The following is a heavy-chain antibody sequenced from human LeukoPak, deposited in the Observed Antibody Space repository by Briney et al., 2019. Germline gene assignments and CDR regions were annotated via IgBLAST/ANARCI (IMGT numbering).Heavy chain of an antibody. CDR2: ISYDGSNK. CDR3: ARRRGNVRDPGFWY. Sequence: GRSLRLSCAASGFTFSSYAMHWVRQAPGKGLEWVAVISYDGSNKYYADSVKGRFTISRDNAKNSLYLQMNSLRAEDTAVYYCARRRGNVRDPGFWYWGQGTLVTVSS. CDR1: GFTFSSYA. V-gene: IGHV3-30-3*01. D-gene: IGHD1-1*01. J-gene: IGHJ4*02.